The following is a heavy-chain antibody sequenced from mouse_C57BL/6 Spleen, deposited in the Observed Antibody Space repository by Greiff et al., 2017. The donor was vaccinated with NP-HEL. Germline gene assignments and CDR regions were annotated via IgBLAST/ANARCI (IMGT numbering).Heavy chain of an antibody. CDR1: GYTFTSYW. CDR2: IYPGSGRT. J-gene: IGHJ1*03. V-gene: IGHV1-55*01. Sequence: QVQLQQPGAELVKPGASVKMSCKASGYTFTSYWITWVKQRPGQGLEWIGDIYPGSGRTNYNEKFKSKATLTVDTSSSTAYMQLSSLTSEDSAVYYCAREGGYGSRRGYFDVWGTGTTVTVSS. D-gene: IGHD1-1*01. CDR3: AREGGYGSRRGYFDV.